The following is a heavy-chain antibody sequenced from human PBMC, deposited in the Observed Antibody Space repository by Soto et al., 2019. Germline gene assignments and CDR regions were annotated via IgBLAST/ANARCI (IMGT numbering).Heavy chain of an antibody. V-gene: IGHV3-30*18. CDR1: GFTFSSYG. CDR3: AKSEGILLWFGESLPFDP. D-gene: IGHD3-10*01. J-gene: IGHJ5*02. CDR2: ISYDGSNK. Sequence: QVQLVESGGGVGQPGRSLRLSCAASGFTFSSYGMHWVLQAPGKGLEWVAVISYDGSNKYYADSVKGRFTISRDNSKNTLYLQMNSLRAEDSAVYYCAKSEGILLWFGESLPFDPWGQGTLVTVSS.